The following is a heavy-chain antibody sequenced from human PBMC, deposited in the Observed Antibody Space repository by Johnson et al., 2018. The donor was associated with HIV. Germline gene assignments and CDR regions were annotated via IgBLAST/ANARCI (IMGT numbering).Heavy chain of an antibody. CDR3: AKAPLDLIGDPVSFDI. D-gene: IGHD2-21*01. CDR2: IWYDGSHK. V-gene: IGHV3-33*06. J-gene: IGHJ3*02. Sequence: QVQLMESGGGVVQSGRSLRLSCAASGFTFSNYGMHWVRQAPGKGLEWVAVIWYDGSHKYYADSVKGRFTISRDNSKNTLYLQMNSLGAEDTAVYYCAKAPLDLIGDPVSFDIWGQGTMVTVSS. CDR1: GFTFSNYG.